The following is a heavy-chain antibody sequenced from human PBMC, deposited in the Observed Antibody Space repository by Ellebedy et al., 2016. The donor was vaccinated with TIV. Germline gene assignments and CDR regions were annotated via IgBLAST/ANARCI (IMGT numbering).Heavy chain of an antibody. CDR2: IKEDGSAK. CDR1: GFSFSRHW. J-gene: IGHJ5*02. CDR3: VRDESGGLGWA. V-gene: IGHV3-7*04. D-gene: IGHD4-23*01. Sequence: GESLKISCAASGFSFSRHWMTWVRQAPGKGLEWVANIKEDGSAKHYVDSVKGRFTISRDNAKNSLYLQMNSLRVEDTGVYYCVRDESGGLGWAWGQGTLVTGSS.